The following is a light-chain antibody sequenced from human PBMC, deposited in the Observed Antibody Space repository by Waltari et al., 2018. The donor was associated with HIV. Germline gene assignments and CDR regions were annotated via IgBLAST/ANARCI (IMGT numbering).Light chain of an antibody. Sequence: QSTLTQPASVSGSPGQSVTISCIGTASDFAPYTYVSWYQQHPGNVPKVIIYEVTSRPSGVSHRFSASKSGNTASLTISRLQPEDEAVYFCSTHTADHTLAFGGGTHLTVL. CDR2: EVT. V-gene: IGLV2-14*03. CDR1: ASDFAPYTY. J-gene: IGLJ3*02. CDR3: STHTADHTLA.